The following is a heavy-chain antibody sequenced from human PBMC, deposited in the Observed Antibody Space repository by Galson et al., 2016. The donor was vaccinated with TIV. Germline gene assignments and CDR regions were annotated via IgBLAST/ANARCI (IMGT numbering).Heavy chain of an antibody. CDR3: ARDWDDYGAHSALDD. J-gene: IGHJ4*02. D-gene: IGHD4-17*01. V-gene: IGHV3-7*01. CDR2: IKQDGTDQ. Sequence: SLRLSCAASGFTFSTYWMSWVRQAPGEGLQWVANIKQDGTDQNYVDSVEGRFSISRDNAKNSLFLQMNTLRPEDTAVYYCARDWDDYGAHSALDDWGQGTLVTVSS. CDR1: GFTFSTYW.